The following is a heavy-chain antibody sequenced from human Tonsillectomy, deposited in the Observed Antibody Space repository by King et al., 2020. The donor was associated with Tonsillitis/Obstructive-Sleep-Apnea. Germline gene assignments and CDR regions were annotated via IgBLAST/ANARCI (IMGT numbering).Heavy chain of an antibody. CDR2: IFFYNEK. J-gene: IGHJ5*02. CDR1: GVSLSNARMG. CDR3: ARYSLRYCGGDSCYRFDP. V-gene: IGHV2-26*01. D-gene: IGHD2-15*01. Sequence: VTLKESGPVLVKPTETLTLTCTVSGVSLSNARMGVSWVRRPPGKALEWRAHIFFYNEKYFSTSLKSRRTNSKDTSKSQVVLTMTNMDPVDTATYYCARYSLRYCGGDSCYRFDPWGQGTLVTVSS.